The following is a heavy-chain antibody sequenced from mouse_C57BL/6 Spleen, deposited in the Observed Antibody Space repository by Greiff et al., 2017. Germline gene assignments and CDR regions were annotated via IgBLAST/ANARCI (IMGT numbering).Heavy chain of an antibody. D-gene: IGHD1-1*01. Sequence: QVHVKQSGAELVRPGTSVKMSCKASGYTFTNYWIGWAKQRPGHGLEWIGDIYPGGGYTNYNEKFKGKATLTADKSSSTAYMQFSSLTSEDSAIYYWAREGGYGSSYPRAMDYWGQGTSVTVSS. J-gene: IGHJ4*01. CDR1: GYTFTNYW. V-gene: IGHV1-63*01. CDR3: AREGGYGSSYPRAMDY. CDR2: IYPGGGYT.